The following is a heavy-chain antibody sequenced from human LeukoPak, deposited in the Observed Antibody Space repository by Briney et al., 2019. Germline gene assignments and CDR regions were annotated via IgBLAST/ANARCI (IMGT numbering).Heavy chain of an antibody. D-gene: IGHD6-19*01. J-gene: IGHJ5*02. Sequence: SETLSLTCTVSGGSISSRSSYWAWIRQPPGKGLEWIGSIYYSGSTNYNPPLRSRVTMSVDTSMNQFSLKLTSVTAADTAVYYCATYSSGFFDNWGQGTLVTVSS. CDR2: IYYSGST. V-gene: IGHV4-39*07. CDR1: GGSISSRSSY. CDR3: ATYSSGFFDN.